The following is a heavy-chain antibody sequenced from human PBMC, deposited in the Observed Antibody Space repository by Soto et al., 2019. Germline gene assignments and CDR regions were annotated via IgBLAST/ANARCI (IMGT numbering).Heavy chain of an antibody. D-gene: IGHD1-26*01. CDR3: ARGYSGSYYLSPSAGDY. Sequence: QVQLQQWGAGLLKPSETLSLTCAVYGGSFSGYYWSWIRQPPGKGLEWIGEINHSGSTNYNPSLKSRVTISVDTSKNLFSLKLSSVTAADTAVYYCARGYSGSYYLSPSAGDYWGQGTLVTVSS. CDR2: INHSGST. J-gene: IGHJ4*02. V-gene: IGHV4-34*01. CDR1: GGSFSGYY.